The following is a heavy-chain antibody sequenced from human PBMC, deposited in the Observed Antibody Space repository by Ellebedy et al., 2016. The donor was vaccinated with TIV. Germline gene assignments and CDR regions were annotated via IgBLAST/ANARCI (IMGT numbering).Heavy chain of an antibody. J-gene: IGHJ4*02. Sequence: GESLKISCATSGFTFDNFAMRWFRQAPGKGLEWVSAITGSGDRTFYADSVKGRLTVSRDTSKNTLYLQMNSLRAEETAIYYCAKDSGKYGWNSEYWGQGTQVTVSS. V-gene: IGHV3-23*01. D-gene: IGHD3-10*01. CDR1: GFTFDNFA. CDR2: ITGSGDRT. CDR3: AKDSGKYGWNSEY.